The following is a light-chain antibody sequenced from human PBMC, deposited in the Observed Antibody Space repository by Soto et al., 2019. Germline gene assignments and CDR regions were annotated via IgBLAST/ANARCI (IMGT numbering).Light chain of an antibody. CDR2: SNN. CDR1: SSNIGSNT. J-gene: IGLJ1*01. V-gene: IGLV1-44*01. Sequence: QSVLTQPPSASGTSGQSVTISCSGSSSNIGSNTVNWYQQLPGTAPKPLIYSNNQRPSGVPDRFSGSKSGTSASLAISGLQSEDEADYYCAAWDDSLNGYVFGTGTKVTVL. CDR3: AAWDDSLNGYV.